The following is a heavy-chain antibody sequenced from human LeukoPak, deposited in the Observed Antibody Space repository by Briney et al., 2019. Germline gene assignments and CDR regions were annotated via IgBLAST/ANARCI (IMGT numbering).Heavy chain of an antibody. D-gene: IGHD6-13*01. J-gene: IGHJ6*02. CDR2: INWDSGII. V-gene: IGHV3-9*01. CDR1: GFTFDDHV. Sequence: QSGGSLRLSCAASGFTFDDHVMHWVRQVPGKGLEWVAGINWDSGIIGYGDAVRGRFIMSRDNAKNALYLQMNSLRIEDTALYYCAKALYSSSWYGMDVWGQGTTVTVSS. CDR3: AKALYSSSWYGMDV.